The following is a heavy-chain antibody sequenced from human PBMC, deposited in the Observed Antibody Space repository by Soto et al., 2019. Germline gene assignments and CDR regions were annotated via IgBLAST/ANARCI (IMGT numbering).Heavy chain of an antibody. Sequence: PGGSLRLSCAASGFTFSSYSMNWVRQAPGKGLEWVSSISSSSSYIYYADSVKGRFTISRDNAKNSLYLQMNSLRAEDTAVYYCARDQNDFWSGTTYYYYGMDVWGQGTRVTVSS. CDR1: GFTFSSYS. J-gene: IGHJ6*02. CDR2: ISSSSSYI. D-gene: IGHD3-3*01. CDR3: ARDQNDFWSGTTYYYYGMDV. V-gene: IGHV3-21*01.